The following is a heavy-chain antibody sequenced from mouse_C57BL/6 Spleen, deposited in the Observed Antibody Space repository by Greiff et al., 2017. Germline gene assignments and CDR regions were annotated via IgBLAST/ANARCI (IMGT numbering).Heavy chain of an antibody. CDR2: IDPSDSYT. J-gene: IGHJ4*01. V-gene: IGHV1-50*01. Sequence: VKLQQPGAELVKPGASVKLSCKASGYTFTSYWMQWVKQRPGQGLEWIGEIDPSDSYTNYTQKFKGKATLTVDTSSSAAYMQLSSLTSEDSAVYYCARYGGSSYAMDYWGQGTSVTGSS. CDR1: GYTFTSYW. CDR3: ARYGGSSYAMDY. D-gene: IGHD1-1*01.